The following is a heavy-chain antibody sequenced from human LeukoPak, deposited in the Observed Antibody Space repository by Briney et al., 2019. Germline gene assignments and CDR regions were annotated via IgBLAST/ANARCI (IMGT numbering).Heavy chain of an antibody. J-gene: IGHJ4*02. D-gene: IGHD2-8*02. CDR1: GFTFSSYA. V-gene: IGHV3-23*01. CDR2: ISGSGDST. Sequence: GGSLRLSCAASGFTFSSYAMSWVRQAPGKGLEWVSAISGSGDSTYYADSVKGRFTISRDNSKKTLYLQLNSLRAEDTAIYYCATYRQVLLPFESWGQGTLVTVSS. CDR3: ATYRQVLLPFES.